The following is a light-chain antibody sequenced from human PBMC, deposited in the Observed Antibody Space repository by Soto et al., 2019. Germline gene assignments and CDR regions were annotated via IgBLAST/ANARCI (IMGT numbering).Light chain of an antibody. Sequence: EIVLTQSPGTLSLSPGVRATLSCRASQSVSTNYLAWYQQKPGQAPRLLIYGASSRATGIPDRFGGSGSGADFTLTISRLEPEDFAVYYCQQYGSSRTFGPGTKVDIK. CDR1: QSVSTNY. CDR3: QQYGSSRT. V-gene: IGKV3-20*01. CDR2: GAS. J-gene: IGKJ3*01.